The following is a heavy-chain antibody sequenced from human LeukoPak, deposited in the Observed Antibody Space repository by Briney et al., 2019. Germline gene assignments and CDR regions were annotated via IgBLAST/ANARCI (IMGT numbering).Heavy chain of an antibody. CDR1: GFTFSSYW. CDR3: ARLFPSWDSGSYRTFDY. CDR2: INSDGSST. V-gene: IGHV3-74*01. Sequence: GGSLRLSCAASGFTFSSYWMHWVRQAPGKGLVWVSRINSDGSSTSYADSVKGRFTISRDNAKNTLYLQMNSLRAEDTAVYYCARLFPSWDSGSYRTFDYWGQGTLVTVSS. J-gene: IGHJ4*02. D-gene: IGHD1-26*01.